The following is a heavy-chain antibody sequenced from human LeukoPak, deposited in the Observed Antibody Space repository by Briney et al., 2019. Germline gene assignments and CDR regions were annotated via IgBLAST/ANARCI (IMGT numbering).Heavy chain of an antibody. D-gene: IGHD2-15*01. CDR2: ISGSGGNT. CDR3: AKARGSTSSLSIDS. V-gene: IGHV3-23*01. Sequence: GGSLRLSCAASGFNLSSYAMNWVRQAPGKGLEWVSAISGSGGNTYFADSVKGRFSISRDISKNTLSLLMNSLRAEDTAVYYCAKARGSTSSLSIDSWGQGTLVTSST. CDR1: GFNLSSYA. J-gene: IGHJ4*02.